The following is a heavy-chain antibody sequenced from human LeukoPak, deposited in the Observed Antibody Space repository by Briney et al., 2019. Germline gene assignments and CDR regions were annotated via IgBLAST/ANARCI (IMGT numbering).Heavy chain of an antibody. J-gene: IGHJ6*03. CDR1: GGSISSHY. D-gene: IGHD3-9*01. Sequence: PSETLSLTCTVSGGSISSHYWSWIRQPAGKGLEWIGRIYTSGSTNYNPSLKSRVTMSVDTSKNQFSLKLSSVTAADTAVYYCAREALEWGSWLTDYYYYYMDVWGKGTTVTVSS. V-gene: IGHV4-4*07. CDR2: IYTSGST. CDR3: AREALEWGSWLTDYYYYYMDV.